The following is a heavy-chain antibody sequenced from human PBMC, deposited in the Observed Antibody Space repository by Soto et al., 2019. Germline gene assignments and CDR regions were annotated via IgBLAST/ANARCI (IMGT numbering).Heavy chain of an antibody. D-gene: IGHD7-27*01. J-gene: IGHJ4*02. CDR1: GFIFSSFG. CDR3: VRDLLGSGGHFDY. V-gene: IGHV3-33*01. Sequence: PGGSLRLSCAASGFIFSSFGVHWVRQAPGKGLEWVANIWYDGSNTYYGDSVRGRFTISRDNSRNTVYLQMNSLRAEDTAVYHCVRDLLGSGGHFDYWGQGTLVTVSS. CDR2: IWYDGSNT.